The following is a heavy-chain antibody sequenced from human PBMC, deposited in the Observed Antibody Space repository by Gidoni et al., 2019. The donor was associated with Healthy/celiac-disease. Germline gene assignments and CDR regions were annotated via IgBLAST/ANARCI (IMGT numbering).Heavy chain of an antibody. CDR3: AHGGLTGYYNNFDY. J-gene: IGHJ4*02. CDR2: IYWNDDK. D-gene: IGHD3-9*01. V-gene: IGHV2-5*01. Sequence: QITLKESGPTLVKPTQTLTLTCTFSGFSLSTSGVGVGWIRQPPGKALEWLALIYWNDDKRYSPSLKSRLTITKDTSKNQVVLTMTNMDPVDTATYYCAHGGLTGYYNNFDYWGQGTLVTVSS. CDR1: GFSLSTSGVG.